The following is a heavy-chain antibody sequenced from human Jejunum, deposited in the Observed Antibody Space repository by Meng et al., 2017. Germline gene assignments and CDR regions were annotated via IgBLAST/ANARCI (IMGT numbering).Heavy chain of an antibody. J-gene: IGHJ4*02. Sequence: EVQLVECGGGLVQPGGSLILSCAASGFTFSSYWMHWVRQVQGKGLVWVSRIKSDGKTTSYAESVKGRFTISRDNAMNTVYLQMNSLRADDTAVYYCSRGAAAGLYYFDSWGQGTLVTVSS. CDR3: SRGAAAGLYYFDS. D-gene: IGHD6-13*01. CDR2: IKSDGKTT. V-gene: IGHV3-74*02. CDR1: GFTFSSYW.